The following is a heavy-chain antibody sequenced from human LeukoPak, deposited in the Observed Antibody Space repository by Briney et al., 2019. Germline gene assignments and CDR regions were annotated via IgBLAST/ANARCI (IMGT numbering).Heavy chain of an antibody. CDR3: ARESGDSSGYYPDY. CDR2: IWYDGSNK. V-gene: IGHV3-33*01. J-gene: IGHJ4*02. CDR1: GFTFSSYG. D-gene: IGHD3-22*01. Sequence: GRSLRLSCAASGFTFSSYGMHWVRQAPGKGLEWVAVIWYDGSNKYYADSVKGRFTISRDNSKNTLNPQMNSLRAEDTAVYYCARESGDSSGYYPDYWGQGTLVTVSS.